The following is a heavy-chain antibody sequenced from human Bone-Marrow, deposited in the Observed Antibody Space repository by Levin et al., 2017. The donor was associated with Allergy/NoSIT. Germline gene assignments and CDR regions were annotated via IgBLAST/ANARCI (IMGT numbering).Heavy chain of an antibody. D-gene: IGHD3-10*02. CDR3: ARNVPVTDLGY. CDR1: GFSVSNNY. J-gene: IGHJ4*02. CDR2: IYSGGNT. V-gene: IGHV3-53*01. Sequence: LSLTCAASGFSVSNNYMTWVRQAPGKGLEWVSLIYSGGNTYYADSVKGRFTISRDNSKNTLYLQLNSLRAEDTAVYYCARNVPVTDLGYWGQGTLVPVSS.